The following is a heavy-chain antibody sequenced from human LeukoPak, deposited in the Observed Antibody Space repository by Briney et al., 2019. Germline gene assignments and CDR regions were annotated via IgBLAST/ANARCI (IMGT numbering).Heavy chain of an antibody. CDR2: NYYSGYT. CDR1: GGSLSSHY. CDR3: AREPISAAGPLFDY. D-gene: IGHD6-13*01. Sequence: SESLSLTRAFSGGSLSSHYWSCIRHPPGRGRECRGDNYYSGYTNYNPSLTSRVTISVDTSKNQFSLKLSSVTAADTAVYYCAREPISAAGPLFDYWGQGTLVTVSS. V-gene: IGHV4-59*11. J-gene: IGHJ4*02.